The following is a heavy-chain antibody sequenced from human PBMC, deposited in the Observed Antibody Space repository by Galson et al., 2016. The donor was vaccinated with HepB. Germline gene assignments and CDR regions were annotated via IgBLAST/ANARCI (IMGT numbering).Heavy chain of an antibody. V-gene: IGHV2-5*02. D-gene: IGHD3-16*02. CDR2: IYWDEDK. CDR1: GFSLTTSGVG. J-gene: IGHJ5*02. Sequence: PALVKPTQTLTLTCTFSGFSLTTSGVGVGWIRQPPGKALEWLAVIYWDEDKRYSPSLMSRLTITKDTSKNQVVLTMTNMDPVDSATYYCAHHLHYSWGTYLPNWFDPWGPGTLVTVSS. CDR3: AHHLHYSWGTYLPNWFDP.